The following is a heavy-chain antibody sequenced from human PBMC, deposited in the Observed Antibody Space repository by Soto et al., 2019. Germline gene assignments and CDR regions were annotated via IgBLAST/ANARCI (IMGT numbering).Heavy chain of an antibody. CDR2: ISYDGSNK. V-gene: IGHV3-30-3*01. Sequence: GGSLRLSCAASGFTFSSYAMHWVRQAPGKGLEWVAVISYDGSNKYYADSVKGRFTISRDNSKNTLYLQMNSLRAEDTAVYYCARDSELELAPGLDYWGQGTLVTVSS. J-gene: IGHJ4*02. CDR3: ARDSELELAPGLDY. D-gene: IGHD1-7*01. CDR1: GFTFSSYA.